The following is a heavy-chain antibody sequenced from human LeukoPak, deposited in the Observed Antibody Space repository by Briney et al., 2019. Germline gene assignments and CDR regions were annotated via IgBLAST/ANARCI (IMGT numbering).Heavy chain of an antibody. CDR1: GGSISSYY. CDR2: IYYSGST. V-gene: IGHV4-59*01. J-gene: IGHJ6*03. CDR3: ARSVEGYCSGASCYYYYYYMDV. Sequence: SETLSLTCTVSGGSISSYYWSWIRKPPGKGLEWIGYIYYSGSTNYNPSLKSRVTISVDTSKNQFSLKLSSVTAADTAVYYCARSVEGYCSGASCYYYYYYMDVWGKGTMVTVSS. D-gene: IGHD2-15*01.